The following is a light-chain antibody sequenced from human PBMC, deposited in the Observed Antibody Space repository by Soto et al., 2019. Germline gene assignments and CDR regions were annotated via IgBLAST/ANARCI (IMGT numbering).Light chain of an antibody. CDR1: SSDVGGYNY. V-gene: IGLV2-8*01. J-gene: IGLJ1*01. CDR2: EVN. Sequence: QSVLTQPPSASGPPGQSVAISCTGTSSDVGGYNYVSWYQQHPGKAPKLMIYEVNKRPSGVPDRFSGSKSGNTATLTVSGLQAEDEAAYSCTSYAGSSNVFGPGTKVTVL. CDR3: TSYAGSSNV.